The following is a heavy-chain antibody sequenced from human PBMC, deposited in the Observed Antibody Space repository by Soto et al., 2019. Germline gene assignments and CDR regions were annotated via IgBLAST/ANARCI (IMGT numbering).Heavy chain of an antibody. D-gene: IGHD6-13*01. V-gene: IGHV3-7*03. CDR1: GFTFSSYW. Sequence: GGSLRLSCASSGFTFSSYWMSWVRQARGKGLEWVANIKQDGSEKYYVDSVKGRFTISRDNAKNSLYLQMNSLRAEDTAVYYCARGGYSSSWTRQTDNWFDPWGQGTLVTVSS. CDR3: ARGGYSSSWTRQTDNWFDP. J-gene: IGHJ5*02. CDR2: IKQDGSEK.